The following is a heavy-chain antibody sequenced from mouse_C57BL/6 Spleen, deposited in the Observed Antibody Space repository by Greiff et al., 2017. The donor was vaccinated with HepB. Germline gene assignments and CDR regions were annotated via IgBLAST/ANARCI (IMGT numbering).Heavy chain of an antibody. Sequence: QVQLQQPGAELVKPGASVKLSCKASGYTFTSYWMHWVKQRPGQGLEWIGMIHPNSGSTNYNEKFKSKATLTVDKSSSTAYMQLSSLTSEDSAVYYCARSKLGSAMDYWGQGTSVTVSS. CDR1: GYTFTSYW. CDR2: IHPNSGST. D-gene: IGHD4-1*01. CDR3: ARSKLGSAMDY. J-gene: IGHJ4*01. V-gene: IGHV1-64*01.